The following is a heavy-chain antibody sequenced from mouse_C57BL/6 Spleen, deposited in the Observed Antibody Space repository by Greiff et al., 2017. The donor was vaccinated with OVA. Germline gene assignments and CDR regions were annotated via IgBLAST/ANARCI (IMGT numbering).Heavy chain of an antibody. V-gene: IGHV1-53*01. CDR2: INPSNGGT. J-gene: IGHJ1*03. CDR1: GYTFTSYW. D-gene: IGHD1-1*01. Sequence: QVQLQQSGTELVKPGASVKLSCKASGYTFTSYWMHWVKQRPGQGLEWIGNINPSNGGTNYNEKFKSKATLTVDKSSSTAYMQLSSLTSEDSAVYYCARSRYGSSYGYFDVWGTGTTVTVSS. CDR3: ARSRYGSSYGYFDV.